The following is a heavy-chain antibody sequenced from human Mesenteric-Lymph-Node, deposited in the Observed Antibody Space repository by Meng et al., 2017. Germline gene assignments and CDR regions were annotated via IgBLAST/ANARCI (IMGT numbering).Heavy chain of an antibody. V-gene: IGHV3-21*01. Sequence: GESLKISCAASGFTFSSYAMSWVRQAPGKGLEWVSSISSSSSYIYYADSVKGRFTISRDNAKNSLYLQMNSLRAEDTAVYYCARGGSYYYYYYGMDVWGQGTTVTVSS. D-gene: IGHD3-10*01. CDR1: GFTFSSYA. J-gene: IGHJ6*02. CDR3: ARGGSYYYYYYGMDV. CDR2: ISSSSSYI.